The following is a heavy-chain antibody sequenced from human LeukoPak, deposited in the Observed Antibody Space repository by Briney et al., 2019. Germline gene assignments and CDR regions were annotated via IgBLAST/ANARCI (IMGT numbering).Heavy chain of an antibody. V-gene: IGHV3-30*04. CDR2: ISYDGSNK. Sequence: GGSLRHSCAASGFTFSSYAMHWVRQAPGKGLEWVAVISYDGSNKYYADSVKGRFTISRDNSKNTLYLQMNSLRAEDTAVYYCARESVFFDIWGQGTMVTVSS. J-gene: IGHJ3*02. CDR3: ARESVFFDI. CDR1: GFTFSSYA.